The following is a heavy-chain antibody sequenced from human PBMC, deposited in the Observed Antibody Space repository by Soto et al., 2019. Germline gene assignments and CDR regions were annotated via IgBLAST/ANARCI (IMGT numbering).Heavy chain of an antibody. CDR2: TKGDGSVT. J-gene: IGHJ6*02. CDR3: VIPTRSVRGMGV. V-gene: IGHV3-7*03. CDR1: GFTFSNFW. Sequence: EVQLVESGGGLAQPGGSLRLSCAASGFTFSNFWMSWARQAPGKGLEWVANTKGDGSVTQYVASVEGRFTISRDNAKYSLYLQMNSLRVEDTALYYCVIPTRSVRGMGVWGQGTTVTVSS. D-gene: IGHD6-6*01.